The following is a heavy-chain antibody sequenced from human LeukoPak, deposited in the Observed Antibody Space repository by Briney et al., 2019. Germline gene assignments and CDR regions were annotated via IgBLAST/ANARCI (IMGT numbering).Heavy chain of an antibody. CDR3: VREVDGFWSAADW. CDR2: VHTSGST. J-gene: IGHJ4*02. CDR1: GRFISSGSYF. V-gene: IGHV4-61*02. Sequence: PSHTQSLICNVWGRFISSGSYFWRWIRQPAAGSLDWIGRVHTSGSTNYKPYLLGRITISLDTSKSQVSLKLMSVTAADTALYFCVREVDGFWSAADWWGQRTQVTVSS. D-gene: IGHD3-3*01.